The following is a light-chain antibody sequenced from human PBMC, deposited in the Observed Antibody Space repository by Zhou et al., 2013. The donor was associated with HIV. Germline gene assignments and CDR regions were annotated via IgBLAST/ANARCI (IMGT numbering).Light chain of an antibody. CDR1: QSVRTY. Sequence: EIVLTQSPATLSLSPGARATLSCRASQSVRTYLAWYQQRPGQAPRLLIYDASNRATGIPARFSGSGSGTDFTLTISSLEPEDFAVYYCQQRSNWPSWTFGQGTKVEIK. J-gene: IGKJ1*01. CDR3: QQRSNWPSWT. CDR2: DAS. V-gene: IGKV3-11*01.